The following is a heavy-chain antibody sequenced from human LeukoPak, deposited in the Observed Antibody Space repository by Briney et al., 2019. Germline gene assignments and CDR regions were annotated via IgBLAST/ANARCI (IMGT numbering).Heavy chain of an antibody. CDR3: AKHPQD. J-gene: IGHJ4*02. CDR2: ISSSGNTI. V-gene: IGHV3-48*03. CDR1: GFSFSSYE. Sequence: GGSLRLSCAASGFSFSSYEMNWVRHAPGKGLEWVSNISSSGNTIYYADSVRGRFTISRDNAKNSLYLQMNSLRAEDTAVYYCAKHPQDWGQGTLVSVSS.